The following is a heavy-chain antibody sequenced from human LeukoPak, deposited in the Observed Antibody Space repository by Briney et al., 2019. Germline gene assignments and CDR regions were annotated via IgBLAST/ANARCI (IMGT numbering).Heavy chain of an antibody. J-gene: IGHJ6*03. Sequence: PSETLSLTCAVYGGSFSGYYWSWIRQPPGKGLEWIGEINHSGSTNYNPSLKSRVTISVDTSKNQFSLKLSPVTAADTAVYYCARVDGYSFYYMDVWGKGTTVTVSS. CDR3: ARVDGYSFYYMDV. V-gene: IGHV4-34*01. CDR2: INHSGST. CDR1: GGSFSGYY. D-gene: IGHD6-13*01.